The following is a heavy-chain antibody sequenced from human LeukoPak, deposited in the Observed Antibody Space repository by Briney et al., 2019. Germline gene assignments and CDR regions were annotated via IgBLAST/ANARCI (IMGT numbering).Heavy chain of an antibody. CDR2: INHSGST. J-gene: IGHJ4*02. D-gene: IGHD3-22*01. CDR1: GGSFSGYY. Sequence: SETLSLTCAVYGGSFSGYYWSWIRQPPGKGLEWIGEINHSGSTNYNPSLKSRVTISVDTSKNQFSLNLTSVTAADTAVYYCARGNYYDSNGLPFDYWGQGTLVTVSS. V-gene: IGHV4-34*01. CDR3: ARGNYYDSNGLPFDY.